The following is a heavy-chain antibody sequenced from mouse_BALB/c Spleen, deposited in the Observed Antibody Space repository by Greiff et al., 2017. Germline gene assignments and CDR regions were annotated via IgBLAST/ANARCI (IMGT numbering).Heavy chain of an antibody. CDR1: GFTFSSYG. V-gene: IGHV5-6-3*01. CDR2: INSNGGST. J-gene: IGHJ4*01. CDR3: ARDLYRYDEMDY. D-gene: IGHD2-14*01. Sequence: EVKVVESGGGLVQPGGSLKLSCAASGFTFSSYGMSWVRQTPDKRLELVATINSNGGSTYYPDSVKGRFTISRDNAKNTLYLQMSSLKSEDTAMYYCARDLYRYDEMDYWGQGTSVTVSS.